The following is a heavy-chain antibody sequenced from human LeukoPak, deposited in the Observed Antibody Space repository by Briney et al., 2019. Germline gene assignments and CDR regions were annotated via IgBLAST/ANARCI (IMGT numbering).Heavy chain of an antibody. J-gene: IGHJ4*02. D-gene: IGHD2-2*01. CDR2: ISGSGGST. V-gene: IGHV3-23*01. CDR3: AKDIYGCSSTSCYLPNYFDH. CDR1: GFTFSSYA. Sequence: PGGSLRLSCAASGFTFSSYAMSWVRQAPGKGLEWVSAISGSGGSTYYADSVKGRFTISRDNSKNTLYLQMNSLRAEDTAVYYCAKDIYGCSSTSCYLPNYFDHWGQGTLVTVSS.